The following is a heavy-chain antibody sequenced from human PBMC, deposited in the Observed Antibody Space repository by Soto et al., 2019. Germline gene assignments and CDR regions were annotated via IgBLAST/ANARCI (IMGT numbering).Heavy chain of an antibody. Sequence: SETLSLTCAVYGGSFSGYYWSWIRQPPGKGLEWIGEINHSGSTNYNPSLKSRVTISLDTSKNLFSLKLSSVTATDTAVYYCARLYCSSTSCYAGYYFDYWGQGTLVTVSS. V-gene: IGHV4-34*01. CDR1: GGSFSGYY. D-gene: IGHD2-2*01. CDR2: INHSGST. CDR3: ARLYCSSTSCYAGYYFDY. J-gene: IGHJ4*02.